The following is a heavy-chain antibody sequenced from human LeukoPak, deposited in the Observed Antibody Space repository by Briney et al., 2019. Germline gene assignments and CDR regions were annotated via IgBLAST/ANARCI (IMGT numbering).Heavy chain of an antibody. CDR2: INPYTGDT. CDR3: ARAPKNDACDI. J-gene: IGHJ3*02. V-gene: IGHV1-2*02. Sequence: ASVKVSCKASGYTFTGYYIHWVRQAPGQGLEWMGWINPYTGDTNYAQKSQGGVTVTRDTSISTAYMELSSLGSDDTAVYYCARAPKNDACDIWGQGTMVTVSS. CDR1: GYTFTGYY.